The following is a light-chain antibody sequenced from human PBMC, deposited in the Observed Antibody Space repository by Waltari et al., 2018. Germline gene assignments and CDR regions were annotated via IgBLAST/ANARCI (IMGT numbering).Light chain of an antibody. V-gene: IGLV3-25*03. J-gene: IGLJ2*01. Sequence: SYELTQPPSVSVSPGQTARITCPGDALSQQFGYWYQQKSGRAPVLMIYTDSGRPSGIPERFSGSSSGTTVTLTISAVQPEDEADYYCQSAHSNGSDVVFGGGTKLTVL. CDR2: TDS. CDR1: ALSQQF. CDR3: QSAHSNGSDVV.